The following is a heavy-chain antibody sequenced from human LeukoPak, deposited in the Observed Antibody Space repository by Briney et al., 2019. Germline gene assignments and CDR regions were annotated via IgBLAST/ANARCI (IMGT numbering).Heavy chain of an antibody. J-gene: IGHJ4*02. CDR2: IIPIFGTA. Sequence: SVKVSCKASGGTSSSYAISWVRQAPGQGLEWMGGIIPIFGTANYAQKFQGRVTNTTDESTSTAYMELSSLRSEDTAVYYCARGFYGDYRGINLNYFDYWGQGTLVTVSS. CDR1: GGTSSSYA. D-gene: IGHD4-17*01. V-gene: IGHV1-69*05. CDR3: ARGFYGDYRGINLNYFDY.